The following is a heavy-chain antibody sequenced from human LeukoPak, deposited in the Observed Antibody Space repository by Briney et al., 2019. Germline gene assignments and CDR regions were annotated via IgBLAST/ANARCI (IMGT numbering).Heavy chain of an antibody. J-gene: IGHJ5*02. CDR1: GGSFSGYY. CDR2: INHSGST. D-gene: IGHD3-10*01. V-gene: IGHV4-34*01. Sequence: SETLSLTCAVYGGSFSGYYWSWIRQPPGKGLEWIGEINHSGSTNYNPSLKSRVTISVDTSKNQFSLKLSSVTAADTAVYYCARANMVRGVIGCCDPWGQGTLVNVSS. CDR3: ARANMVRGVIGCCDP.